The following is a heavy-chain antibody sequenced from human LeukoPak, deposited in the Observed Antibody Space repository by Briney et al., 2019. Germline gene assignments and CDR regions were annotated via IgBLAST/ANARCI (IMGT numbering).Heavy chain of an antibody. Sequence: SVKVSCKASGGTFSSNAISWVRQAPGQGLGWMGGIIPIFGTANYAQKFQGRVTITADESTSTAYMELSSLRSEDTAVYYCARERIAAAQNWFDPWGQGTLVTVSS. V-gene: IGHV1-69*13. J-gene: IGHJ5*02. CDR1: GGTFSSNA. D-gene: IGHD6-13*01. CDR2: IIPIFGTA. CDR3: ARERIAAAQNWFDP.